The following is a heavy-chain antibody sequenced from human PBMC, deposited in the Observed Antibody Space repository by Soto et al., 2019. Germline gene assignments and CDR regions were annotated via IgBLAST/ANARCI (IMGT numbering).Heavy chain of an antibody. CDR3: ATGQREPLVPGWFDP. CDR2: FDPEDGET. D-gene: IGHD6-6*01. J-gene: IGHJ5*02. Sequence: ASVKVSCMVSGYTLTELSMHWVRQAPGKGLEWMGGFDPEDGETIYAQKCQGRVTMTEDTSTDTAYMELSSLRSEDTAVYYCATGQREPLVPGWFDPWGQGTLVTVSS. V-gene: IGHV1-24*01. CDR1: GYTLTELS.